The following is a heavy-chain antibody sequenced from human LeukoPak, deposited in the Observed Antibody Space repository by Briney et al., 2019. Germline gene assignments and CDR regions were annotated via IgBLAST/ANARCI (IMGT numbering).Heavy chain of an antibody. CDR1: GFTVDDYG. Sequence: GGSLRLSCAASGFTVDDYGMSWVRQAPGKGLEWVSGINWNGGSTGYADSVKGRFTISRDNAKNSLYVQMNSLRAEDTAVYYCASTYVDIVATGAFDIWGQGTMVTVSS. V-gene: IGHV3-20*04. D-gene: IGHD5-12*01. J-gene: IGHJ3*02. CDR2: INWNGGST. CDR3: ASTYVDIVATGAFDI.